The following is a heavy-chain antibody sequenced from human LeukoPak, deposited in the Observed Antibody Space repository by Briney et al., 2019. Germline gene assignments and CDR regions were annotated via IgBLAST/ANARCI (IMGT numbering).Heavy chain of an antibody. Sequence: ASVKVSCKASGYTFTSYGISWVRQAPGQGLEWMGWISAYNGNTDYTQKLQGRVTMTTDTSTSTAYMELRSLRSDDTAVYYCARDFGYCSSTSCYLALYSWGQGTLVTVSS. J-gene: IGHJ4*02. V-gene: IGHV1-18*01. D-gene: IGHD2-2*03. CDR3: ARDFGYCSSTSCYLALYS. CDR2: ISAYNGNT. CDR1: GYTFTSYG.